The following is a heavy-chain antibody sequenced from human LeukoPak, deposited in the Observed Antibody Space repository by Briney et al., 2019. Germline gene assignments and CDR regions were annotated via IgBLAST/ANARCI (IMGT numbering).Heavy chain of an antibody. V-gene: IGHV6-1*01. CDR3: ARDGGSGWSTLLDY. Sequence: SQTLSLTCAISGDSVSSNSAAWNWIRQSPSRGLEWLGRTYYRSKRYNDYAASVQSRITIKPETSKNRFSLQLNSVTPDDTAVYFCARDGGSGWSTLLDYWGQGTLVTVSS. CDR2: TYYRSKRYN. CDR1: GDSVSSNSAA. J-gene: IGHJ4*02. D-gene: IGHD6-19*01.